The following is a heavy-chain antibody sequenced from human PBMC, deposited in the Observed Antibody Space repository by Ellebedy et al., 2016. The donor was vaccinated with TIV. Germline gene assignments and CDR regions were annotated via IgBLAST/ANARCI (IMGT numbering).Heavy chain of an antibody. CDR3: ARTDLRYGMDV. CDR1: GYSISSGYY. J-gene: IGHJ6*02. D-gene: IGHD3/OR15-3a*01. V-gene: IGHV4-38-2*01. CDR2: LYHSGST. Sequence: SETLSLTXRVSGYSISSGYYWGWIRQPPGKGLEWIGNLYHSGSTYYNPSLRSRVTLSLDTSKNSLSLRLRSVTAADTAVYFCARTDLRYGMDVWGQGTTVTVS.